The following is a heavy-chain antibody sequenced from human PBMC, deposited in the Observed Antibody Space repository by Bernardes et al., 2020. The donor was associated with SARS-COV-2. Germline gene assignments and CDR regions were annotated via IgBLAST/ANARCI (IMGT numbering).Heavy chain of an antibody. V-gene: IGHV3-73*01. Sequence: GGSLRLSCGASGFTFSASAMHWVRQASGKGLEWVGRIRSKANSYATAYGESVKGRFTISRDDSKNTAYLQMNSLKTEDTAVYYCSKQRSSGGDIWGQGTMVTVSS. J-gene: IGHJ3*02. CDR3: SKQRSSGGDI. CDR2: IRSKANSYAT. D-gene: IGHD2-15*01. CDR1: GFTFSASA.